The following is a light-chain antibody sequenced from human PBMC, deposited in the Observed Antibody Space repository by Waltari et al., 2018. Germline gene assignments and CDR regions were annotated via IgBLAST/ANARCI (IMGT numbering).Light chain of an antibody. CDR2: AAS. CDR1: QSIGTS. J-gene: IGKJ5*01. Sequence: DILLTQSPSSLSASVGDRVTITCRAGQSIGTSLNWYQQKPGNAPNLLIYAASSLQSGVPSRFSGSGAGIEFTLTISSLQAEDFATYYCQQSYSSLPITFGQGTRLEIK. V-gene: IGKV1-39*01. CDR3: QQSYSSLPIT.